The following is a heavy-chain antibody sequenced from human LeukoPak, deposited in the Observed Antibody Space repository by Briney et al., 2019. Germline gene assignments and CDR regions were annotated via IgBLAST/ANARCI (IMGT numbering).Heavy chain of an antibody. D-gene: IGHD4-17*01. CDR2: INPNSGRT. J-gene: IGHJ4*02. Sequence: ASVKVSCKASGYTFTAYSIYWVRQAPGQGLEWMGWINPNSGRTNFAQQFQGWVTMARDTSISTVYMELIRLKSDDTAVYYCARDHGDYDLDYWGQGTLVTVSS. V-gene: IGHV1-2*04. CDR1: GYTFTAYS. CDR3: ARDHGDYDLDY.